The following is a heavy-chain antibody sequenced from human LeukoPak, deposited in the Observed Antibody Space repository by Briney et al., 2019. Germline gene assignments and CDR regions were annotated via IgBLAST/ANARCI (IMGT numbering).Heavy chain of an antibody. V-gene: IGHV3-23*01. J-gene: IGHJ6*01. CDR2: ITSSGDTT. CDR1: GFTFNNYA. CDR3: AKGVLSGMRYYYGMDV. Sequence: GGSLRLSCAASGFTFNNYAMNWVRQAPGKGLEWVSSITSSGDTTHYADSVRGRFTISRDNSRNTLSLQMTSLRGEDTAVYYCAKGVLSGMRYYYGMDVWGKGTTVTVSS. D-gene: IGHD3-10*01.